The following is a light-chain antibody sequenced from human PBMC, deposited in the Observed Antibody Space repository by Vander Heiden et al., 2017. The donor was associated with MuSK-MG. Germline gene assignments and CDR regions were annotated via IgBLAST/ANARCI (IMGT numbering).Light chain of an antibody. CDR2: GAS. Sequence: ELALTQSPVSLALSPGERATLSCRASQSVSSSSLDWYQQKPGQTPRLLIYGASTSAIGIPVRFSDSGSETDFTLTSIRPEHEDFAVYYWQHDCSSNTFGQGTKVEIK. CDR3: QHDCSSNT. V-gene: IGKV3-20*01. CDR1: QSVSSSS. J-gene: IGKJ1*01.